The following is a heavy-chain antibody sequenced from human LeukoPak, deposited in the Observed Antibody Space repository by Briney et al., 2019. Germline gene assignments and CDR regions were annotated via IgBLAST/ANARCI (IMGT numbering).Heavy chain of an antibody. CDR3: ARGIDKYGAFDM. J-gene: IGHJ3*02. CDR1: GFTFSSYG. Sequence: PGGTLRLSCAASGFTFSSYGMSWVRQAPGKGLEWVSSISSSSSYIYYADSVKGRFTISRDNAKNSLYLQMNSLRAEDTAVYYCARGIDKYGAFDMWGQGTMVTVSS. CDR2: ISSSSSYI. V-gene: IGHV3-21*01. D-gene: IGHD2-15*01.